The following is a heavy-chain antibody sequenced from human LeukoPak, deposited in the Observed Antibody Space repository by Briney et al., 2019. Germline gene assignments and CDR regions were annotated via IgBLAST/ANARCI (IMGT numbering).Heavy chain of an antibody. CDR1: GFTFSDYY. CDR3: ARVADSSSWYSEDY. CDR2: ISSSGSTI. J-gene: IGHJ4*02. Sequence: PGGSLRLSCAASGFTFSDYYMSWIRQAPGKGLEWVSYISSSGSTIYYADSVKGRFTISRDNAKNSLYLQMNSLRAEDTAVYYCARVADSSSWYSEDYWGQGALVTVSS. D-gene: IGHD6-13*01. V-gene: IGHV3-11*04.